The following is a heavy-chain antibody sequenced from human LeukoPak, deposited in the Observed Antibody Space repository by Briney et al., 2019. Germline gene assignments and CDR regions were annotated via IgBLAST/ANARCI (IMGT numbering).Heavy chain of an antibody. Sequence: PSGTLSLTCTVSGYSISSGYYWGWIRQPPGKGLEWIGSIYHSGSTYYNPSLKSRVTISVDTSKNQFSLKLSSVTAADTAVYYCARDSSSTWEYYYYYMDVWGKGTTVTISS. D-gene: IGHD6-13*01. J-gene: IGHJ6*03. CDR1: GYSISSGYY. V-gene: IGHV4-38-2*02. CDR2: IYHSGST. CDR3: ARDSSSTWEYYYYYMDV.